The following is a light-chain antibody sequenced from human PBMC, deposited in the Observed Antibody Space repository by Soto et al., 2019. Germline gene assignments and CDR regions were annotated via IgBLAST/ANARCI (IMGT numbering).Light chain of an antibody. CDR3: QQSYSSPLT. V-gene: IGKV1-39*01. J-gene: IGKJ4*01. Sequence: DIQMTQSPSSLSASVGDRVTITCRASQSILSYLNWYQQKPGKAPKLLIYAASTLQSGVPSRFSGSGSGTDFTLTISSLQPEDFATYYCQQSYSSPLTFGGGTKVEIK. CDR2: AAS. CDR1: QSILSY.